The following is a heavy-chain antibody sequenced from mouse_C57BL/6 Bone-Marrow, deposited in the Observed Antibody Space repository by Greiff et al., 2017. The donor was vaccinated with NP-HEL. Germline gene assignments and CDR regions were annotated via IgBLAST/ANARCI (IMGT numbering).Heavy chain of an antibody. CDR2: INPYNGGT. CDR1: GYTFTDYY. CDR3: ARPVLYGNYFYAMDY. J-gene: IGHJ4*01. D-gene: IGHD2-1*01. V-gene: IGHV1-19*01. Sequence: EVHLVESGPVLVKPGASVKMSCKASGYTFTDYYMNWVKQSHGKSLEWIGVINPYNGGTSYNQKFKGKATLTVDKSSSTAYMELNSLTSEDSAVYYCARPVLYGNYFYAMDYWGQGTSVTVSS.